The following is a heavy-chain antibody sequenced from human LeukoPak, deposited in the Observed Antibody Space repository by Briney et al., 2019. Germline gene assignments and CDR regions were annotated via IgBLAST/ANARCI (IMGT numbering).Heavy chain of an antibody. CDR3: AKGERSVGFAGIAAPLGY. CDR1: GFTFSSYA. D-gene: IGHD6-13*01. J-gene: IGHJ4*02. Sequence: PGGSLRLSCAASGFTFSSYAMSWVRQAPGKGLEWVAAISGSGGSTYYADSVKGRFTISRDDSKNTLDMQVNSLRADDPSVYYCAKGERSVGFAGIAAPLGYWGQGTLVTVSS. CDR2: ISGSGGST. V-gene: IGHV3-23*01.